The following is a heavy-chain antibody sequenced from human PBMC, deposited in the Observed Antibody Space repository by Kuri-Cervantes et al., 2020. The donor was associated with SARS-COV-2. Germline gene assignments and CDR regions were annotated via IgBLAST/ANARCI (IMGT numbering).Heavy chain of an antibody. V-gene: IGHV3-11*01. CDR2: ISSSGSTI. CDR3: ARGAHDYYYYGMDV. CDR1: GFTFSDHY. Sequence: GGSLRLSCAASGFTFSDHYMSWIRQAPGKGLEWVSYISSSGSTIYYADSVKGRFTISRDNAKNSLYLQMNSLRAEDTAVYYCARGAHDYYYYGMDVRGQGTTVTVSS. J-gene: IGHJ6*02.